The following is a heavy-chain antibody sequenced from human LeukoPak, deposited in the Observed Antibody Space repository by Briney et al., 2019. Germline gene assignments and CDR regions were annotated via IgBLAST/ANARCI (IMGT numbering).Heavy chain of an antibody. D-gene: IGHD3-10*01. V-gene: IGHV4-59*01. J-gene: IGHJ6*03. CDR1: GGSISNYY. CDR2: ISDSGTT. CDR3: ARDFMVRGDQVNYYYYYMDV. Sequence: SETLSLTCTVSGGSISNYYWSWTRQPPGKGLEWIGYISDSGTTNYNPSLKSRVTTSLDTSKNQFSLQLRSVTAADTAVYYCARDFMVRGDQVNYYYYYMDVWGTGATITVSS.